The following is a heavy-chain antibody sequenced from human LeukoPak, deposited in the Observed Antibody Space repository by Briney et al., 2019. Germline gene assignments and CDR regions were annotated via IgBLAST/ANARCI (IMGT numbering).Heavy chain of an antibody. CDR2: VDRGGTT. D-gene: IGHD1-26*01. J-gene: IGHJ4*02. V-gene: IGHV4-34*01. Sequence: SETLSLTCAVYGESFSGYYWTWIRQPPGQGLEWIGEVDRGGTTNYNPSLKSRVIISVDTSKNQFSLKLRSLTAADTAVYYCARAPVGGTLDYWGQGILVTVPS. CDR1: GESFSGYY. CDR3: ARAPVGGTLDY.